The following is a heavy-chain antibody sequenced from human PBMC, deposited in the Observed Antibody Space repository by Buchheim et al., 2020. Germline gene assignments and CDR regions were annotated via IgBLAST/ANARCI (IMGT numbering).Heavy chain of an antibody. V-gene: IGHV3-30*18. CDR2: ISYDGSNK. CDR3: AKAFNYGDY. Sequence: QVQLVESGGGVVQPGRSLRLSCAASGFTFSSYGMHWVRQAPGKGLEWVAVISYDGSNKYYADCVKGRFTISRDNSKNTLYLQMNSLRAEDTAVYYCAKAFNYGDYWGQGTL. J-gene: IGHJ4*02. CDR1: GFTFSSYG.